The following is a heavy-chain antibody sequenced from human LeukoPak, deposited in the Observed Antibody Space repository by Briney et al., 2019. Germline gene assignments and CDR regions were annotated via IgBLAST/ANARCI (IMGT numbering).Heavy chain of an antibody. CDR3: ARDHPDTLYSSSSSFDY. CDR2: ISAYDGDT. D-gene: IGHD6-13*01. Sequence: ASVKVSCKASGYTFTSYGISWVRQAPGQGLEWMGWISAYDGDTNYAQKLQGRVTLTTDKSTSTAYMELRSLRSDDTAVYYCARDHPDTLYSSSSSFDYWGQGTLVTVSS. CDR1: GYTFTSYG. V-gene: IGHV1-18*01. J-gene: IGHJ4*02.